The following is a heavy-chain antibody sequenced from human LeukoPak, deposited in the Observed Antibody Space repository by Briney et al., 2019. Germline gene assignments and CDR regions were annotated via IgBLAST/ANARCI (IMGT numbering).Heavy chain of an antibody. J-gene: IGHJ4*02. Sequence: SETLSLTCTVSGGSVSSGSYYWSWIRQPPGKGLEWIGYIYYSGSTNYNPSLKSRVTISVDTSKNQFSLKLSSVTAADTAVYYCAREIYGDLIDYWGQGTLVTVSS. D-gene: IGHD4-17*01. CDR3: AREIYGDLIDY. CDR2: IYYSGST. CDR1: GGSVSSGSYY. V-gene: IGHV4-61*01.